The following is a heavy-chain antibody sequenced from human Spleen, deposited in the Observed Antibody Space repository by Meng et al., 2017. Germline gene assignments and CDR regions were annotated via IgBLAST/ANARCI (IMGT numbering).Heavy chain of an antibody. CDR1: GFTVSSFW. D-gene: IGHD3-10*01. CDR2: INNDGTRT. CDR3: WFGNLSLDY. Sequence: EVQLLEYGGGLVQPGGSLRLSCAASGFTVSSFWMHWVRQAPGKVLVCVSRINNDGTRTTSAYSVKGRFTISRDNAKNTLYLQMHSLRAEDTAVYYCWFGNLSLDYWGQGTLVTVSS. J-gene: IGHJ4*02. V-gene: IGHV3-74*02.